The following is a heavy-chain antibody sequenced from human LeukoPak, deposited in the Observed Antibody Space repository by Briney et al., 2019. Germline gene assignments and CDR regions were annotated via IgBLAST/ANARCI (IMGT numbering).Heavy chain of an antibody. V-gene: IGHV4-39*02. J-gene: IGHJ1*01. CDR2: IYYSGRT. CDR1: GGFISSSSYY. Sequence: SETLSLTCTVSGGFISSSSYYWGWIRQPPGKGLEWIGDIYYSGRTYYNPSLRSRVSISLDTSMNHFSLTLSSVTAADTAVYYCARRRYYDSTGYFDWGRGSLVIVSS. D-gene: IGHD3-22*01. CDR3: ARRRYYDSTGYFD.